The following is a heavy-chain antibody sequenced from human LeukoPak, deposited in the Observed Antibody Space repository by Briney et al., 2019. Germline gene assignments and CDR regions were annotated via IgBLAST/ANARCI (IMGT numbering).Heavy chain of an antibody. CDR1: GYSISSGYY. V-gene: IGHV4-38-2*02. D-gene: IGHD3-9*01. CDR2: IYHSGST. J-gene: IGHJ5*02. CDR3: ARDPGYDILTGYYNWFDP. Sequence: PSETLSLTCTVSGYSISSGYYWGWIRQPPGKELEWMGGIYHSGSTYYNPSHMRRGTISVDTSNNQLSLKLSSVTAAYTAVYYCARDPGYDILTGYYNWFDPWGQGTLVTVSS.